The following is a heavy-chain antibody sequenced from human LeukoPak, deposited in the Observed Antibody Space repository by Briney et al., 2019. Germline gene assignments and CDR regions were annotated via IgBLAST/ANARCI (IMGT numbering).Heavy chain of an antibody. CDR3: ANGNRCTSPNCLGYYYFYMDV. CDR2: FCGSGGTT. D-gene: IGHD2-8*01. V-gene: IGHV3-23*01. CDR1: GFTFSSYA. J-gene: IGHJ6*03. Sequence: YPGGSLRLSCAASGFTFSSYAMNWVRQAPGRGLEWVSGFCGSGGTTYYADSVKGRFTISRDNSKNTLYLQMNSLRAEDTAVYYCANGNRCTSPNCLGYYYFYMDVWGKGTTVTVSS.